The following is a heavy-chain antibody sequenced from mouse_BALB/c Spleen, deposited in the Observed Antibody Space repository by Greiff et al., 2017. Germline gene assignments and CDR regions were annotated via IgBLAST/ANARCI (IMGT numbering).Heavy chain of an antibody. V-gene: IGHV7-3*02. D-gene: IGHD2-4*01. J-gene: IGHJ4*01. Sequence: EVHLVESGGGLVQPGGSLRLSCATSGFTFTDYYMSWVRQPPGKALEWLGFIRNKANGYTTEYSASVKGRFTISRDNSQSILYLQMNTLRAEDSATYYCARDYYDYDGYAMDYWGQGTSVTVSS. CDR3: ARDYYDYDGYAMDY. CDR1: GFTFTDYY. CDR2: IRNKANGYTT.